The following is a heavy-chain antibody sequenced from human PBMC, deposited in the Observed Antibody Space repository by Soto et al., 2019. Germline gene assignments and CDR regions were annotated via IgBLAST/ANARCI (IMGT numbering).Heavy chain of an antibody. Sequence: ASVKVSCKAYGYTFTSYGISWVRQAPGQGLEWMGWISAYNGNTNYAQKLQGRVTMTTDTSTSTAYMELRSLRSDDTAVYYCARGAYCSGGSCYPNWFDPWGQGTLVTVSS. CDR1: GYTFTSYG. D-gene: IGHD2-15*01. J-gene: IGHJ5*02. CDR3: ARGAYCSGGSCYPNWFDP. V-gene: IGHV1-18*01. CDR2: ISAYNGNT.